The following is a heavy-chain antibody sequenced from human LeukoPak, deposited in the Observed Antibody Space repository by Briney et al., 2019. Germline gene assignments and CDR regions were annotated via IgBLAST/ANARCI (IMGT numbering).Heavy chain of an antibody. CDR3: ARDGVTYYYDWAHAFDI. CDR1: GFTFSSYA. Sequence: GRSLRLSCAASGFTFSSYAMPWVRQAPGKGLEWVAVISYDGSNKYYADSVKGRFTISRDNSKYTLYLQMYSLRAEDTAVYYCARDGVTYYYDWAHAFDIWGQGTMVTVSS. D-gene: IGHD3-22*01. J-gene: IGHJ3*02. V-gene: IGHV3-30*01. CDR2: ISYDGSNK.